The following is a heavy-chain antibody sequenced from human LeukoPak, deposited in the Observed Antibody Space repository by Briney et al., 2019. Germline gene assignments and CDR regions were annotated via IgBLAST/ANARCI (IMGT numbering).Heavy chain of an antibody. CDR3: ARGRTYYDFWSGYAPQAWFDP. D-gene: IGHD3-3*01. Sequence: GESLKISCKGSGYSFTSYWIGWARQMPGKGLEWMGIIYPGDSDTRYSPSFQGQVTISADKSISTAYLQWSSLKASDTAMYYCARGRTYYDFWSGYAPQAWFDPWGQGTLVTVSS. CDR1: GYSFTSYW. V-gene: IGHV5-51*01. CDR2: IYPGDSDT. J-gene: IGHJ5*02.